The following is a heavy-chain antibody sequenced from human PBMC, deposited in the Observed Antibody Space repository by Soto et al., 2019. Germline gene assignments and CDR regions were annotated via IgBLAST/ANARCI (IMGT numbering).Heavy chain of an antibody. J-gene: IGHJ4*02. V-gene: IGHV4-4*02. CDR3: AREQGAFID. CDR1: GGSISSSNW. Sequence: QVQLQESGPRLVKPSGTLSLTCAVSGGSISSSNWWTWVRQSPGKGLEWIGEIYHSGSTNYNPSLKSRLTISVDTSKTQFSLRLNSVTAADTAMYYCAREQGAFIDWGQGTLVTVSS. CDR2: IYHSGST. D-gene: IGHD3-16*02.